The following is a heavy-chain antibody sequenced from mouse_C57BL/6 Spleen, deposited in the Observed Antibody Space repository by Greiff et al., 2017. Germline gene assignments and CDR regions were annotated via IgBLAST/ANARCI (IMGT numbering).Heavy chain of an antibody. Sequence: QVQLQQSGAELARPGASVKLSCKASGYTFTSYGISWVKQRTGQGLEWIGEIYPRSGNTYYNEKFKGKATLTADKSSSTAYMELRSLTSEDSAVYFCAREAPYDGYYDYYAMDYWGQGTSVTVSS. CDR1: GYTFTSYG. CDR3: AREAPYDGYYDYYAMDY. CDR2: IYPRSGNT. D-gene: IGHD2-3*01. J-gene: IGHJ4*01. V-gene: IGHV1-81*01.